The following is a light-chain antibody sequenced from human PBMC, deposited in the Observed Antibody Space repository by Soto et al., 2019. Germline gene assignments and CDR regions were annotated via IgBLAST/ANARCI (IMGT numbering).Light chain of an antibody. CDR2: KVS. V-gene: IGKV2-30*01. Sequence: DVVLTQSPLSLSVTLGQPASISCRSSQTLVYSDGDTYLNSFHQKPGQSPRRLIYKVSDRGSGVQDRLHGSEPRAKCTLTSSRVEAEDVGVYFCMEGRQWPPTFDPVTKLEIK. CDR3: MEGRQWPPT. J-gene: IGKJ3*01. CDR1: QTLVYSDGDTY.